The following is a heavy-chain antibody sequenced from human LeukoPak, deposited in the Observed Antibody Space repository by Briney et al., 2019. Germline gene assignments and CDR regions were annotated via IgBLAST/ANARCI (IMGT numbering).Heavy chain of an antibody. CDR3: ARAPTLDYYDSSGYYYAHFDY. D-gene: IGHD3-22*01. J-gene: IGHJ4*02. CDR1: GGTFSSYA. Sequence: SVTVSCKASGGTFSSYAISWVRQAPGQGLEWMGGIIPIFGTANYAQKFQGRVTITTDESTSPAYMELSSLRSEDTAVYYCARAPTLDYYDSSGYYYAHFDYWGQGTLVTVSS. V-gene: IGHV1-69*05. CDR2: IIPIFGTA.